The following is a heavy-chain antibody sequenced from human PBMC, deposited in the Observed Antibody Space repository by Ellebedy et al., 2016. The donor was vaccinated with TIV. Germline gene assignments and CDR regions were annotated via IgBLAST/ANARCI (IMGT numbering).Heavy chain of an antibody. CDR1: GYPFIGYY. V-gene: IGHV1-2*02. Sequence: ASVKVSCXTSGYPFIGYYIHWVRHAPGQGLEWMGWVNPDNGATNYAQKFHGRVTMTRDTSITTVWMELDSLKSDDTAIYYCVRDLWDGSDFWGPGSLVTASS. J-gene: IGHJ4*02. CDR3: VRDLWDGSDF. CDR2: VNPDNGAT. D-gene: IGHD3-10*01.